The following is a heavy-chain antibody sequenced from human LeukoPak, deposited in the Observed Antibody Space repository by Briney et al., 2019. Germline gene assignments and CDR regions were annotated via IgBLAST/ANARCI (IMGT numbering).Heavy chain of an antibody. CDR2: ISSSSGYI. V-gene: IGHV3-21*01. Sequence: GGSLRLSCAASGFTFSSYSMNWVRKAPGQGLEWVSSISSSSGYIYYADSVKGRFTRSRDNAKNSLYLQMNSLRAEDTAVYYCARDQVSAAGTRIYYYYYMDVWGKGTTVTVSS. J-gene: IGHJ6*03. CDR1: GFTFSSYS. CDR3: ARDQVSAAGTRIYYYYYMDV. D-gene: IGHD6-13*01.